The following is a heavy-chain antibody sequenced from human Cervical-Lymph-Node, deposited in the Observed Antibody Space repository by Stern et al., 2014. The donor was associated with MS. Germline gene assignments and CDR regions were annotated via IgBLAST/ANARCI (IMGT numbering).Heavy chain of an antibody. CDR1: GFTFGSYW. D-gene: IGHD5-24*01. V-gene: IGHV3-7*01. Sequence: EVQLVESGGGLVQPGGSLRLSCAASGFTFGSYWMTWVRQAPGRGLEGVANIKQGGSENYYVDSVKGRFTISRDNAKNSLYLQMNSLRAEDTAVYYCARNAGGRDGYNYWGQGTLVTVSS. CDR2: IKQGGSEN. J-gene: IGHJ4*02. CDR3: ARNAGGRDGYNY.